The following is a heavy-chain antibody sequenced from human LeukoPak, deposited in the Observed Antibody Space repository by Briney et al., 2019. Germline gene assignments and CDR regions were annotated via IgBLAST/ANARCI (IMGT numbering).Heavy chain of an antibody. V-gene: IGHV3-30-3*01. J-gene: IGHJ5*02. D-gene: IGHD3-22*01. CDR2: ISFDGSNK. CDR1: GFTFSSYA. Sequence: GGSLRLPCAASGFTFSSYAMHWVRQAPGKGLEWVAVISFDGSNKYYADSVKGRFTISRDNSKNTLYLQMNSLRAEDTAVYYCAKDYYESISNYEGFDPWGQGTLVTVSS. CDR3: AKDYYESISNYEGFDP.